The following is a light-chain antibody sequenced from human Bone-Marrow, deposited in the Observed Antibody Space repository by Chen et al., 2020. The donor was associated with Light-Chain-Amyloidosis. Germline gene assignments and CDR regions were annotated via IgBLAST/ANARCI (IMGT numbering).Light chain of an antibody. CDR1: SSDVGGDNH. CDR3: SSYTITDTLV. V-gene: IGLV2-14*01. CDR2: EFT. J-gene: IGLJ1*01. Sequence: QSALTQPASVSGSPGQSITISCTGTSSDVGGDNHVSWYQQHPDKAPKLMIYEFTNRTSWVPDRCSGSKSDNTASLTISGLQTEAEADYFCSSYTITDTLVFGSGTRVTVL.